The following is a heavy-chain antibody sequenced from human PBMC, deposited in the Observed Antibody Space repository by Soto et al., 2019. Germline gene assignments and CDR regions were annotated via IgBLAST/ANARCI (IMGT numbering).Heavy chain of an antibody. CDR1: GGSISSYY. CDR3: AGLPNGGINPPFDF. D-gene: IGHD2-8*01. V-gene: IGHV4-59*08. Sequence: SETLSLTCTVSGGSISSYYWSWIRQPPGKGLEWIGYIYYSGVTIYNPSLQSRVTISRDTSKNQFSLKLTSVTAADTAVYYCAGLPNGGINPPFDFWGHGTLVTVSS. J-gene: IGHJ4*01. CDR2: IYYSGVT.